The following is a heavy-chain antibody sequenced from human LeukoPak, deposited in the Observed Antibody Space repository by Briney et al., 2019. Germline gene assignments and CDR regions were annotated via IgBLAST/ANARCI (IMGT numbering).Heavy chain of an antibody. CDR2: INHSGST. J-gene: IGHJ6*03. V-gene: IGHV4-34*01. CDR3: ARASENWNSGYYYYYMDV. Sequence: PSETLSLTCAVYGGSFSGYYWSWIRQPPGKGLEWIGEINHSGSTNYNPSLKSRVTISVDTSKNQFSLKLSSVTAADTAVYYCARASENWNSGYYYYYMDVWGQGTTVTVSS. D-gene: IGHD1-7*01. CDR1: GGSFSGYY.